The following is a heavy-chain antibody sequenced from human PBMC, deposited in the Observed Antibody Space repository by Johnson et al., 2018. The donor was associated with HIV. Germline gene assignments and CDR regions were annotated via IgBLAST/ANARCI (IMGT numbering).Heavy chain of an antibody. D-gene: IGHD1-20*01. V-gene: IGHV3-66*04. CDR3: ARHNWNDLAFDI. CDR2: IYSDGST. CDR1: KFTVSSNY. J-gene: IGHJ3*02. Sequence: VQVLESGGGLVQPGGSLRLSCEASKFTVSSNYMSWVRQAPGKGLEWVSVIYSDGSTYYSDSVKGRFTISRDNSKNTVHLQMNSLRAEDTAVYYCARHNWNDLAFDIWGQGTMVTVSS.